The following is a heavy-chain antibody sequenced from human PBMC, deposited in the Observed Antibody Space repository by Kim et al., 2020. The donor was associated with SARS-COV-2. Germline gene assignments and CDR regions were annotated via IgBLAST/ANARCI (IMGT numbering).Heavy chain of an antibody. CDR3: ARIVSSGWYLYFDY. D-gene: IGHD6-19*01. V-gene: IGHV4-59*01. J-gene: IGHJ4*02. Sequence: NPSLKSRVTISVDTSKNQFSLRLSSVTAADTAVYYCARIVSSGWYLYFDYWGQGTLVTVSS.